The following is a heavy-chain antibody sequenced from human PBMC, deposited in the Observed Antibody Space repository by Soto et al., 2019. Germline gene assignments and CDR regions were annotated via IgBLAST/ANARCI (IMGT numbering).Heavy chain of an antibody. CDR2: ISAYNGNT. CDR3: ARDLPRPPYYYYYGMDV. D-gene: IGHD6-6*01. J-gene: IGHJ6*02. V-gene: IGHV1-18*04. CDR1: GYTFTSYG. Sequence: QVQLVRSGAEVKKPGASVKVSCKASGYTFTSYGISWVRQAPGQGLEWMGWISAYNGNTNYAQKLQGRVTMTTDTSTSTAYMELRSLRSDDTAVYYCARDLPRPPYYYYYGMDVWGQGTTVTVSS.